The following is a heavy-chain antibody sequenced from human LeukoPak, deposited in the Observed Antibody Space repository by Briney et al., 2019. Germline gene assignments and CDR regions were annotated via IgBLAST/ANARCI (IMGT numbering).Heavy chain of an antibody. Sequence: SETLSLTCAVYGGSFSNYYWSWIRQPPGKGLEWIGEINHSGSTNYNPSLNSRVTISVDTSKNQFSLKLSSVTAADTAVYYCARGYSGSYTYYYYYYYMDVWGKGTTVTVSS. CDR1: GGSFSNYY. CDR2: INHSGST. CDR3: ARGYSGSYTYYYYYYYMDV. J-gene: IGHJ6*03. D-gene: IGHD3-10*01. V-gene: IGHV4-34*01.